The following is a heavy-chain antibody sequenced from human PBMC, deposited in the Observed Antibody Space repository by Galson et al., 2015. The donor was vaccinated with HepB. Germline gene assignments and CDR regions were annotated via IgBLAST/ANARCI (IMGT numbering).Heavy chain of an antibody. CDR3: ARARYSSSPPDY. Sequence: QSGAEVKKPGASVKVSCKASGFNFNNYGISWVRQAHGQGLEWMGWISVYNGNTNYAQKLQGRVTMTTDTSTTTAYMELRSLRFDDTAVYFCARARYSSSPPDYWGQGTLVTVSS. CDR2: ISVYNGNT. J-gene: IGHJ4*02. D-gene: IGHD6-6*01. CDR1: GFNFNNYG. V-gene: IGHV1-18*01.